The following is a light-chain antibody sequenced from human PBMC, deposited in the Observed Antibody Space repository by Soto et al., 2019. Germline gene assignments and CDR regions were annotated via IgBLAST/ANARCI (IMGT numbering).Light chain of an antibody. CDR3: QQSRNYPWT. CDR2: EAS. V-gene: IGKV1-5*03. CDR1: QSIDFY. Sequence: GDRVTITCRASQSIDFYLAWYQQKPGKAPKLLIYEASNLESGVPSRFSGSGYGTAFTLTISSLQPDDFATYYCQQSRNYPWTFGQGTKVDIK. J-gene: IGKJ1*01.